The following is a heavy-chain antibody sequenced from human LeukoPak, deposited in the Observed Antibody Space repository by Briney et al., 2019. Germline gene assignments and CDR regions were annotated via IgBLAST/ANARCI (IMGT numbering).Heavy chain of an antibody. CDR3: ARAPERITIFGVVIKSWDDGAFDI. Sequence: SETLSLTCTVSGGSISSSSYYWGWIRQPPGKGLEWIGSIYYSGSTYYNPSLKSRVTISVDTSKNQFSLKLSSVTAADTAVYYCARAPERITIFGVVIKSWDDGAFDIWGQGTMVTVSS. CDR2: IYYSGST. J-gene: IGHJ3*02. D-gene: IGHD3-3*01. CDR1: GGSISSSSYY. V-gene: IGHV4-39*07.